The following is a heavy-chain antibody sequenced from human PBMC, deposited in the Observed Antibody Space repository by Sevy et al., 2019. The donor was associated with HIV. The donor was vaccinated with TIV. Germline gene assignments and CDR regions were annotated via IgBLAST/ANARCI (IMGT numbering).Heavy chain of an antibody. CDR1: GGSFSDYY. Sequence: KQSQTLSLTCAVYGGSFSDYYWSWIRQPPGGGLEWIGEISHIGSTNYNPSLKSRVTMSLDTSTNQFSLKLKSMTAADTAVYYCARSIASVLPGPLGLFFRVYSNWFGPWGRGTLVTVSS. D-gene: IGHD6-13*01. J-gene: IGHJ5*02. CDR3: ARSIASVLPGPLGLFFRVYSNWFGP. V-gene: IGHV4-34*01. CDR2: ISHIGST.